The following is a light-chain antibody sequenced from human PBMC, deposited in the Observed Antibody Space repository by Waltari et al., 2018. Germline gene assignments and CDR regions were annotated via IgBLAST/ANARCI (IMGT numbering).Light chain of an antibody. V-gene: IGKV2-30*01. J-gene: IGKJ2*03. CDR3: MQGTNWPQS. Sequence: DVVMTQSPLSLPVTLGQPASISCSPSQSLVYSDGNIYLNWFQQRPGQSPRRLIYKVSRRDSGVPDRFSGSGSGTDFTLRISRVEAEDVGLYFCMQGTNWPQSFGQGTKLEIK. CDR1: QSLVYSDGNIY. CDR2: KVS.